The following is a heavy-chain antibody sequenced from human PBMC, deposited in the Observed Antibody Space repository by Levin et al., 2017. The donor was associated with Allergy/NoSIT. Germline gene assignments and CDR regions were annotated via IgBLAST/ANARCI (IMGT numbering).Heavy chain of an antibody. V-gene: IGHV3-30*04. D-gene: IGHD6-6*01. CDR1: GFTFSNYA. CDR2: ISYDGSNN. Sequence: PGGSLRLSCAASGFTFSNYAVHWVRQAPGKGLEWVAVISYDGSNNHYADSVKGRFTISRDNSKNTLYLQMNSMRGEDTAVYYCAKDSAGRPPTAFDYWGQGTLVTVSS. J-gene: IGHJ4*02. CDR3: AKDSAGRPPTAFDY.